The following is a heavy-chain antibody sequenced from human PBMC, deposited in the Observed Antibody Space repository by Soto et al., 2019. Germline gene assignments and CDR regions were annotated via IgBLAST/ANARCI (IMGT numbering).Heavy chain of an antibody. CDR3: ATWLQREHAFDI. D-gene: IGHD1-1*01. CDR1: GFSFSGKNY. V-gene: IGHV3-53*01. Sequence: XGSLRLSCAASGFSFSGKNYLTCVRQAPGKGLEWVSALYSSDGTYYADSVKGRFSVSRDNSKNTFYLQLHSLRPEDTALYFCATWLQREHAFDIWGLGTMVTVSS. CDR2: LYSSDGT. J-gene: IGHJ3*02.